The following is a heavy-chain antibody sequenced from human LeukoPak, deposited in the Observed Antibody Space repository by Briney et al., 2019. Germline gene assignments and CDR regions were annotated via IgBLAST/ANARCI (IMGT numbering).Heavy chain of an antibody. CDR2: IYYSGTT. D-gene: IGHD3-16*02. J-gene: IGHJ5*02. CDR3: ARGGSYVWGSYRLKSWFDP. CDR1: GGSISSYY. V-gene: IGHV4-59*01. Sequence: TSETLSLTCTVSGGSISSYYWNWIRQPPGKGLEWIGFIYYSGTTNYNPSLKSRVTISVDTSKNQFSLKLSSVTAADTAVYYCARGGSYVWGSYRLKSWFDPWGQGTLVTVSS.